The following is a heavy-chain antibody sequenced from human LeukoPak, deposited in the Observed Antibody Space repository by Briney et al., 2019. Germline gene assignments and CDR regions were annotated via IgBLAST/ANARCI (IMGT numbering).Heavy chain of an antibody. Sequence: GASVKVSCKASGGTFSSYAISWVRQAPGQGLEWMGWISAYNGNTNYAQKLQGRVTMTTDTSTSTAYMELRSLRSDDTAVYYCARLYSGSPSNWGQGTLVTVSS. CDR3: ARLYSGSPSN. D-gene: IGHD1-26*01. V-gene: IGHV1-18*01. CDR1: GGTFSSYA. J-gene: IGHJ4*02. CDR2: ISAYNGNT.